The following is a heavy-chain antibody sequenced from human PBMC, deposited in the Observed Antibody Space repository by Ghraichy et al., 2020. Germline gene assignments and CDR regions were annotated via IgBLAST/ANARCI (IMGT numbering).Heavy chain of an antibody. Sequence: GGSLRLSCVASGFAFSDNWMHWVRQAPGKGLVWVSRINADGSSTNYADSAKGRFTISRDNAKNTLYLQMNSLRAEDTAVYYCNPFYNYGLGHYYPTDYWGQGTLVTVSS. J-gene: IGHJ4*02. CDR2: INADGSST. CDR3: NPFYNYGLGHYYPTDY. V-gene: IGHV3-74*01. CDR1: GFAFSDNW. D-gene: IGHD3-10*01.